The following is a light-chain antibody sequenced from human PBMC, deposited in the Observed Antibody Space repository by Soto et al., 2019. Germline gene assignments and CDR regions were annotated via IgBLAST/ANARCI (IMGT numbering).Light chain of an antibody. CDR3: QQYGGSPRT. CDR1: QSISSNF. V-gene: IGKV3-20*01. CDR2: GAS. Sequence: EIVLTQSPGTLPLSPGEGATLSCRASQSISSNFLAWYQQKRGQAPRLLIHGASNRATGIPDRFSGSGSGTNFTLTITRLEPEDFAVYYCQQYGGSPRTFGQGTKVEVK. J-gene: IGKJ1*01.